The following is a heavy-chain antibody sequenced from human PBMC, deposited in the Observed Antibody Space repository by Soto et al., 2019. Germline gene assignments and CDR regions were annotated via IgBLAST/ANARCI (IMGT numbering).Heavy chain of an antibody. CDR3: ARLKGAFFITTYNWFDP. CDR2: IYYSGTT. V-gene: IGHV4-39*01. Sequence: PSETLSLTCTVSGDSIISSSYYWFCIRQPPGRGLELIGDIYYSGTTHYNPSLKSRVTISIDTSKNQFSLHLRSVTAADTAVYYCARLKGAFFITTYNWFDPWGQGTPVTVSS. J-gene: IGHJ5*02. CDR1: GDSIISSSYY. D-gene: IGHD3-22*01.